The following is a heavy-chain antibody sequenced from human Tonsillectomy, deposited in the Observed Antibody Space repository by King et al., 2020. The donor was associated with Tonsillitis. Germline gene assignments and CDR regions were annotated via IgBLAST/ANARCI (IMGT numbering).Heavy chain of an antibody. V-gene: IGHV5-51*01. J-gene: IGHJ2*01. CDR2: IYPGDSDT. Sequence: DVQLVQSGAEVKKPGESLKISCKGSGYSFTNYWIGWVRQMPGKGLEWMGIIYPGDSDTRYGPSFQGQVTISADKSISTAYLQWSSLKASDTAMYYCARRVAVAGGNWYFDLWGRGTLVTVSS. D-gene: IGHD6-19*01. CDR1: GYSFTNYW. CDR3: ARRVAVAGGNWYFDL.